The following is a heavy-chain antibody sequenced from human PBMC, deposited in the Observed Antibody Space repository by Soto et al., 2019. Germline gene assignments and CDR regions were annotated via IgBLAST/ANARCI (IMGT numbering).Heavy chain of an antibody. CDR1: GFTFSSYE. V-gene: IGHV3-48*03. J-gene: IGHJ3*02. D-gene: IGHD3-22*01. CDR2: ISSSGSTI. CDR3: ARAGGYDSSGYYYDDAFDI. Sequence: RGSLRLSCAASGFTFSSYEMNWVRQAPGKGLEWVSYISSSGSTIYYADSVKGRFTISRDNAKNSLYLQMNSLRAEDTAVYYCARAGGYDSSGYYYDDAFDIWGQGTMVTVSS.